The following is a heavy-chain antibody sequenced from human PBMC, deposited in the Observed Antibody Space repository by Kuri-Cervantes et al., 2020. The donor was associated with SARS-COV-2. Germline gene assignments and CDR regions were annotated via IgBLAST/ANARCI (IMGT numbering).Heavy chain of an antibody. CDR2: LNHSGST. V-gene: IGHV4-34*01. CDR3: ASRCSGGSCSRLSMDY. CDR1: GGSLGGYH. J-gene: IGHJ4*02. Sequence: SETLSLLCSVYGGSLGGYHWSCIPQPPGKGLEWIGELNHSGSTNYNPSLKSRVTISVDTSKNQFSLKLSSVTAADTAVYYCASRCSGGSCSRLSMDYWGQGTLVTVSS. D-gene: IGHD2-15*01.